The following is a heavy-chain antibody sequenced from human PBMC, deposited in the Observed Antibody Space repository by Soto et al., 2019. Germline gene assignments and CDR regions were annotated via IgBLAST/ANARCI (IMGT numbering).Heavy chain of an antibody. J-gene: IGHJ6*02. Sequence: GASLKISCKGSGYSFAGYWISWVRQMPGKGLEWMGRIDPSDAYTNYSPSFQGNVTISTDKSISTAYLQWSSLRASDTAMYYCARRYCSSTSCPSNCYAMDVWGQGTTVTVSS. D-gene: IGHD2-2*01. CDR2: IDPSDAYT. CDR3: ARRYCSSTSCPSNCYAMDV. V-gene: IGHV5-10-1*01. CDR1: GYSFAGYW.